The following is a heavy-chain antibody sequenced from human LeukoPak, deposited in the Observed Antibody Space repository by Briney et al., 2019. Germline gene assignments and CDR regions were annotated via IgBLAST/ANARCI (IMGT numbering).Heavy chain of an antibody. Sequence: GGSLRLSCAASGFTFSTYVVHWVRQAPGKGLEWVAVMSPDGSYKYYADSVKGRFTISRDYSKNSLFLQMNSLRAEDTAVYYCASPEWGFNSGYFNGGFDVWGQGTMVTVSS. D-gene: IGHD3-22*01. J-gene: IGHJ3*01. CDR3: ASPEWGFNSGYFNGGFDV. V-gene: IGHV3-30*04. CDR2: MSPDGSYK. CDR1: GFTFSTYV.